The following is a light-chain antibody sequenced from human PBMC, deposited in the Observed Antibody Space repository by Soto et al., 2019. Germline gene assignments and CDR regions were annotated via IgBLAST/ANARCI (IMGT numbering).Light chain of an antibody. Sequence: EIVLTQSPDTLSLFPGERATLSCRASQSVSNTYLAWYQQKPGQAPRPLISAASTRAPGTPDRFSGSGSGTDFTLTISRLEPEDFAIYYCQQYGSSRWTFDQGTKVEIK. J-gene: IGKJ1*01. CDR1: QSVSNTY. CDR3: QQYGSSRWT. V-gene: IGKV3-20*01. CDR2: AAS.